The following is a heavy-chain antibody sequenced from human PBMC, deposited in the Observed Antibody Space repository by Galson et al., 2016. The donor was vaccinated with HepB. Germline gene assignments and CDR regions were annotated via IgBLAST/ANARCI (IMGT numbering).Heavy chain of an antibody. CDR1: GFTFSSYW. V-gene: IGHV3-74*01. J-gene: IGHJ6*02. D-gene: IGHD6-6*01. Sequence: SLRLSCAASGFTFSSYWMHWVRQAPGKGLVWVSRINSDGSSTSYADSVKGRFTISRDNAKNTLYLQMNSLRAEDTAVYYCARALGSSAYGMDVWGQGPTVTVSS. CDR3: ARALGSSAYGMDV. CDR2: INSDGSST.